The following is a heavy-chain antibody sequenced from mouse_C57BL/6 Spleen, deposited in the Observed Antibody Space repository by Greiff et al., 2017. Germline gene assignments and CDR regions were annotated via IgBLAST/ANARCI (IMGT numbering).Heavy chain of an antibody. D-gene: IGHD4-1*01. CDR1: GYTFTSYT. J-gene: IGHJ2*01. CDR3: ARSGSRNWVDY. CDR2: INPSSGYT. Sequence: QVQLQQSGAELARPGASVKMSCKASGYTFTSYTMHWVKQRPGQGLEWIGYINPSSGYTKYTQKFKDKTTFTADKSSSTAYMQLSSLTSEDSAVYYCARSGSRNWVDYWGQGTTLTVSS. V-gene: IGHV1-4*01.